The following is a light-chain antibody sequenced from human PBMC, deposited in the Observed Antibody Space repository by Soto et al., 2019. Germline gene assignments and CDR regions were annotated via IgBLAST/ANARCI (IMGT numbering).Light chain of an antibody. CDR3: SSFTTSGPV. V-gene: IGLV2-14*01. CDR1: SSDVGGYNY. CDR2: EVN. J-gene: IGLJ3*02. Sequence: QSALTQPASVSGSPGQSITISCTGTSSDVGGYNYVSWYQQYPGTAPKLMIFEVNNRPSGVSNRFSASKSGNTASLTISGLQSEDEAEYYCSSFTTSGPVFGGGTKLTVL.